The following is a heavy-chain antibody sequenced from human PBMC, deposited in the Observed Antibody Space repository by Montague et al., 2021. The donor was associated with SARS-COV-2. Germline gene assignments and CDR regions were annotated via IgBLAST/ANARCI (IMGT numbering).Heavy chain of an antibody. CDR2: IKPDGTST. CDR1: GFTFRSYW. D-gene: IGHD3-10*01. CDR3: VRPLWFGDSDYYFES. J-gene: IGHJ4*02. Sequence: SLSLSCAASGFTFRSYWMPWVRQVPGRGPVWVSRIKPDGTSTHYAASVKGRFIISRDNARNTLSLQMPNMRADDTAIYYCVRPLWFGDSDYYFESWGQGTLVTVSS. V-gene: IGHV3-74*01.